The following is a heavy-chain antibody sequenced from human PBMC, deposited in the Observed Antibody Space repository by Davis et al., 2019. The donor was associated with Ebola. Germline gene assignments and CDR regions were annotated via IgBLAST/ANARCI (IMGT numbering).Heavy chain of an antibody. J-gene: IGHJ6*02. V-gene: IGHV3-7*01. CDR3: ARFGWYYYYYGIGV. CDR1: GFTFSSYW. D-gene: IGHD3-10*01. Sequence: GESLKISCAASGFTFSSYWMSWVRQAPGKGLEWVANIKQDGCEKYYVDSVKGRFTISRDNAKNSLYLQMNSLRAEDTAVYYCARFGWYYYYYGIGVWGQGTTVTVSS. CDR2: IKQDGCEK.